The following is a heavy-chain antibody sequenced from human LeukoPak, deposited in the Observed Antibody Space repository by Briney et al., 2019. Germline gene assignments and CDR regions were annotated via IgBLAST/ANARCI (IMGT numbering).Heavy chain of an antibody. D-gene: IGHD6-19*01. J-gene: IGHJ5*02. Sequence: GASLQISCKGSGSIFTSYWIGWGRQLPGKGVEWMGIIYPGGSDTRYSPSFQGQVTISADTSISTAYLQWSSLKASDTAMYYCASIRGIAVAAGFDPWGQGTLVTVSS. CDR1: GSIFTSYW. CDR2: IYPGGSDT. V-gene: IGHV5-51*01. CDR3: ASIRGIAVAAGFDP.